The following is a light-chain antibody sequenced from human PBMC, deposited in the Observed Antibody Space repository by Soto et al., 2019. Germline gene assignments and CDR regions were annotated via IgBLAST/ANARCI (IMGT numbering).Light chain of an antibody. V-gene: IGLV4-69*01. J-gene: IGLJ2*01. CDR2: LNSDGRH. Sequence: LVLTQSPSASASLGASVKLTCTLSSRHSSYAIAWHQQQPEKGPRYLMKLNSDGRHTKGDGIPDRFSGSSSGTERYLTISSLQSEDEADYYCQTWGTGILVFGGGTKVT. CDR3: QTWGTGILV. CDR1: SRHSSYA.